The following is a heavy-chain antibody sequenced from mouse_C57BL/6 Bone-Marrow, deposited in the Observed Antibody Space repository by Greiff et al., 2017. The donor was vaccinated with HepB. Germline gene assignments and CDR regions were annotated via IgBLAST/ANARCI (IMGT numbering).Heavy chain of an antibody. CDR2: IYPSDSET. J-gene: IGHJ2*01. Sequence: VQLQQPGAELVRPGSSVKLSCKASGYTFTSYWMDWVKQRPGQGLEWIGNIYPSDSETHYNQKFKDKATLTVDKSSSTAYMQLSSLTSEDSAVYYCARAGTRGDYFDYWGQGTTLTVSS. CDR3: ARAGTRGDYFDY. CDR1: GYTFTSYW. V-gene: IGHV1-61*01. D-gene: IGHD4-1*01.